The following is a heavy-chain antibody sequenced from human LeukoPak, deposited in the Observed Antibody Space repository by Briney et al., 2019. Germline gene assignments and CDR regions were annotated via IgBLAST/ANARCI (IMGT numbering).Heavy chain of an antibody. J-gene: IGHJ4*02. D-gene: IGHD1-26*01. CDR1: GGSFSGYY. Sequence: PSETLSLTCAVYGGSFSGYYWSWIRQHPGKDLEWIGYIYYSGSTYYNPSLKSRVSISVDTSKNQFSLKLSSVTAADTAVYYCARGQWERTFDYWGQGTLVTVSS. CDR3: ARGQWERTFDY. V-gene: IGHV4-31*11. CDR2: IYYSGST.